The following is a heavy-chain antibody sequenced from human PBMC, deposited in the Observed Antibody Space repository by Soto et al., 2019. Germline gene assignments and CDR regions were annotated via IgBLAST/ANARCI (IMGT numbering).Heavy chain of an antibody. Sequence: SEPLSLTCTVSGGSISSSSYYWGWIRQPPGKGLEWIGSIYYSGSTYYNPSLKSRVTMSRDTSKNQFSLKLSSVTTADTAVYYCARDHSSGWVNWFDPWGQGTLVTVSS. D-gene: IGHD3-22*01. V-gene: IGHV4-39*07. CDR2: IYYSGST. CDR1: GGSISSSSYY. J-gene: IGHJ5*02. CDR3: ARDHSSGWVNWFDP.